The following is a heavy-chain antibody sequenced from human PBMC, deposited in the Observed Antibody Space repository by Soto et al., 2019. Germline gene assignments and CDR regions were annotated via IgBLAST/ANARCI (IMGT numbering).Heavy chain of an antibody. Sequence: ASVKVSCKASGYIFTAYSMHWVRQAPGQGLEWVGWINPNSGDTIYAQKFQGRVTLTGDTSISTAYMELYSLTSDDTAVYYCAREAPAVISLDYWGQGTLVTVSS. J-gene: IGHJ4*02. CDR1: GYIFTAYS. D-gene: IGHD6-19*01. V-gene: IGHV1-2*02. CDR3: AREAPAVISLDY. CDR2: INPNSGDT.